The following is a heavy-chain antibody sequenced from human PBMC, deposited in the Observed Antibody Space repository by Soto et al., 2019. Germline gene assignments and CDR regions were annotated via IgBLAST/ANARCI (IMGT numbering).Heavy chain of an antibody. J-gene: IGHJ5*02. Sequence: GALRLSCAASGFTFSSYAMSWVRQAPGKGLEWVSAISGSGGSTYYADSVKGRFTISRDNSKNTLYLQMNSLRAEDTAVYYCAKDPPIDYGGNSVDWFDPWGQGTLVTVSS. D-gene: IGHD4-17*01. V-gene: IGHV3-23*01. CDR2: ISGSGGST. CDR3: AKDPPIDYGGNSVDWFDP. CDR1: GFTFSSYA.